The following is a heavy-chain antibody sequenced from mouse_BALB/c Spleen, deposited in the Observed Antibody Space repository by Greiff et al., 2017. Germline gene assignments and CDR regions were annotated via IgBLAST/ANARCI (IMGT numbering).Heavy chain of an antibody. Sequence: VQLQQSGAELAKPGASVKMSCKASGYTFTSYWMHWVKQRPGQGLEWIGYINPSTGYTEYNQKFKDKATLTADKSSSTAYMQLSSLTSEDSAVYYCASYGNAYYYAMDYWGQGTSVTVSS. D-gene: IGHD2-1*01. CDR3: ASYGNAYYYAMDY. CDR2: INPSTGYT. V-gene: IGHV1-7*01. CDR1: GYTFTSYW. J-gene: IGHJ4*01.